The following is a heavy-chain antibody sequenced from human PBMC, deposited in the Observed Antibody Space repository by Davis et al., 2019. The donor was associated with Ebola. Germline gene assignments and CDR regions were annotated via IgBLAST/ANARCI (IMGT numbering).Heavy chain of an antibody. J-gene: IGHJ5*02. V-gene: IGHV1-69*05. D-gene: IGHD1-7*01. CDR3: ARGSNWNYLFDP. CDR2: IIPIFGTA. Sequence: SVKVSCKASGGTFSSYAISWVRQAPGQGLEWMGGIIPIFGTANYAQKFQVWVTMTRDTSISTAYMELSRLRSDDTAVYYCARGSNWNYLFDPWGQGTLVTVSS. CDR1: GGTFSSYA.